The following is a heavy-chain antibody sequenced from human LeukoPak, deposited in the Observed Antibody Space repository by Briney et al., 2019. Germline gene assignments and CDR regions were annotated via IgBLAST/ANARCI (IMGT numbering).Heavy chain of an antibody. V-gene: IGHV3-9*01. CDR1: GFTFDDYA. CDR2: ISWNSGSI. CDR3: AKGIGYYDILTPIF. Sequence: GGSLRLSCAASGFTFDDYAMHWVRQAPRKGLEWVSGISWNSGSIGYADSVKGRFTISRDNAKNSLYLQMNSLRAEDTALYYCAKGIGYYDILTPIFWGQGTLVTVSS. J-gene: IGHJ4*02. D-gene: IGHD3-9*01.